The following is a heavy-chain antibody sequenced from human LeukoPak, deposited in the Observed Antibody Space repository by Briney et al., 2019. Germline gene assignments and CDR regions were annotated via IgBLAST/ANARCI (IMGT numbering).Heavy chain of an antibody. J-gene: IGHJ4*02. CDR1: GFTFSSYG. Sequence: GGSLRLSCAASGFTFSSYGMNWVRQAPGKGLEWVSSFSGSGGATYYADSVKGRFTISRDDSKSTVYLQMNSLRAEDTAVYYCAKIPDYGAQWYFDHWGQGTLVTVSS. V-gene: IGHV3-23*01. CDR3: AKIPDYGAQWYFDH. D-gene: IGHD4-17*01. CDR2: FSGSGGAT.